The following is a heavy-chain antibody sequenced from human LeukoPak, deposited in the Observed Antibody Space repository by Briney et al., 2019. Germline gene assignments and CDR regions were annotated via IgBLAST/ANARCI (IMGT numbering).Heavy chain of an antibody. CDR3: ARQGAWELLSHLFDY. CDR1: GGSISSGDYY. Sequence: SQTLSLTXTVSGGSISSGDYYWSWICQPPGKGLEWIGYIYYSGSTYYNPSLKSRVTISVDTSKNQFSLKLSSATAADTAVYYCARQGAWELLSHLFDYWGQGTLVTVSS. J-gene: IGHJ4*02. D-gene: IGHD1-26*01. V-gene: IGHV4-30-4*08. CDR2: IYYSGST.